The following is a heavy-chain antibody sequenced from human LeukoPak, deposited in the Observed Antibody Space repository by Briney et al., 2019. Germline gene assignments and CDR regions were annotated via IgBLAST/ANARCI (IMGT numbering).Heavy chain of an antibody. CDR2: ISSSSGST. CDR3: AKVPYSSSWYFFDY. J-gene: IGHJ4*02. V-gene: IGHV3-23*01. CDR1: GFTFSSYA. D-gene: IGHD6-13*01. Sequence: GGSLRLSCAASGFTFSSYAMSWVRRAPGKGLEWVSGISSSSGSTYYADSVKGRFTISRDNSKNTLFLQMNSLRAEDTAVYYCAKVPYSSSWYFFDYWGQGTLVTVSS.